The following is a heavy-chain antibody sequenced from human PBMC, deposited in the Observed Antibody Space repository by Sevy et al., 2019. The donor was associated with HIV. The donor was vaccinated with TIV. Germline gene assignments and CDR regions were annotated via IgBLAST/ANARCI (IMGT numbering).Heavy chain of an antibody. CDR2: IYYSGST. Sequence: SQTLSLTCTVSGGSISSYYWSWIRQPPGKGLEWIGYIYYSGSTNYNPSLKSRVTISVDTSKNQFSLKLSSVTAADTAVYYCARGGGPGNGPWLTYYYFDYWGQGTLVTVSS. V-gene: IGHV4-59*01. J-gene: IGHJ4*02. CDR1: GGSISSYY. CDR3: ARGGGPGNGPWLTYYYFDY. D-gene: IGHD6-19*01.